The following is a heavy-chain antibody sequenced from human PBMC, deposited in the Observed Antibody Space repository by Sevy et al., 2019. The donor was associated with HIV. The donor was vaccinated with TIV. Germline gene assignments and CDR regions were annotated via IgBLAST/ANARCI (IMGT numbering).Heavy chain of an antibody. CDR1: GGSFSGYY. CDR2: INHSGST. V-gene: IGHV4-34*01. Sequence: SETLSLTCAVHGGSFSGYYWNWIRQSPGKGLEWIGEINHSGSTHYNPSHKSRVTISVDTSKNQFSLRLNSVTAADTAVYYCARAPPVVVVPGAPSWFDPWGQGTLVTVSS. CDR3: ARAPPVVVVPGAPSWFDP. J-gene: IGHJ5*02. D-gene: IGHD2-2*01.